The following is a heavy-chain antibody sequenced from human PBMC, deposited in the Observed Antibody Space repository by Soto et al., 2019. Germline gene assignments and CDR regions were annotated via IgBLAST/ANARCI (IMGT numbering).Heavy chain of an antibody. CDR3: ASTYSSSWYWFDP. CDR1: GFSLSNACLG. Sequence: QVPVKESGPVLVKPTETLTLTCTVSGFSLSNACLGVSWIRQPPGKALEWLAHIFSNDEKSYSTSLKSRLTISKDTSKSQVVLIMTNMDPVDTATYYCASTYSSSWYWFDPWGQGTLVTVSA. CDR2: IFSNDEK. V-gene: IGHV2-26*04. J-gene: IGHJ5*02. D-gene: IGHD6-13*01.